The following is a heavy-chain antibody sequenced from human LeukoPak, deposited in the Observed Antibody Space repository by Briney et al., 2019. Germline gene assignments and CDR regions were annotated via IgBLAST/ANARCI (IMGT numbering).Heavy chain of an antibody. Sequence: GRSLRLSCAASGFTFSSYGMHWVRQAPGKGLEWVAVIWYDGSNKYYADSVKGRFTISRDNSKNTLYLQMNSLRAEDTAVYYCARDQGSGYYYFDYWAREPWSPSPQ. CDR1: GFTFSSYG. J-gene: IGHJ4*02. V-gene: IGHV3-33*01. D-gene: IGHD3-22*01. CDR3: ARDQGSGYYYFDY. CDR2: IWYDGSNK.